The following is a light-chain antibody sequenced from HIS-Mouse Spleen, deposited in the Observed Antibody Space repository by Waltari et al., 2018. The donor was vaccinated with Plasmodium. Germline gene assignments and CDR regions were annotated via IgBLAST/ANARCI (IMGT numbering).Light chain of an antibody. V-gene: IGKV1-5*03. Sequence: DIHMTQSPSTLSASVGDRLPITCRASQSISSWLAWYQQKPGKAPKLLIYKASSLESGVPSRFSGSGSGTEFTLTISSLQPDDFATYYCQQYNSYSWTFGQGTKVEIK. CDR1: QSISSW. CDR3: QQYNSYSWT. CDR2: KAS. J-gene: IGKJ1*01.